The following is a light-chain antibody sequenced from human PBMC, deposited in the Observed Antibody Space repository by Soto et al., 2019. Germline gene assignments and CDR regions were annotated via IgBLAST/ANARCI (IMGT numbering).Light chain of an antibody. CDR2: KVS. CDR3: MQGTHWPYT. CDR1: ETLVYSDGITY. Sequence: VLMTQSPLSLPVTLGQPASISCRSSETLVYSDGITYLNWFHQRPGQSPRRLIYKVSNRDSGVPDRFSGSGSGTDFTLKISRVEAEDVGVYYCMQGTHWPYTLGQGTKLEIK. J-gene: IGKJ2*01. V-gene: IGKV2-30*01.